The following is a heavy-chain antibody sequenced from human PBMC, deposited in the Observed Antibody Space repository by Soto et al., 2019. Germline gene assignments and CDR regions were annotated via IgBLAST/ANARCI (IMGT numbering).Heavy chain of an antibody. V-gene: IGHV1-69*01. CDR2: IIPIFGTA. Sequence: QVQLVQSGAEVKKPGSSVKVSCKASGGTFSSYAISWVRQAPGQGLEWMGGIIPIFGTANYAQKFEGRVTITADESTSTAYMELSSLRSEDTAVYYCATVRDGYNGGVRSFDYWGQGTLVTVSS. CDR3: ATVRDGYNGGVRSFDY. J-gene: IGHJ4*02. D-gene: IGHD3-10*02. CDR1: GGTFSSYA.